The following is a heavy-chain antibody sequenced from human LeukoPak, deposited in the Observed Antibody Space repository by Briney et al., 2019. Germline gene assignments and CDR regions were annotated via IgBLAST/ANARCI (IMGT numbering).Heavy chain of an antibody. J-gene: IGHJ6*03. CDR1: GGSISSYY. CDR3: ARELQYVPHYDYFIHG. D-gene: IGHD5-24*01. Sequence: SETLSLICTVSGGSISSYYWSWLRQPPGEGLEWLGYIYYSGSTNYHPSLKSRVTLSVDTSNNQFSLKLSSVAAPATAVFYRARELQYVPHYDYFIHGRGKGATVTVCS. V-gene: IGHV4-59*01. CDR2: IYYSGST.